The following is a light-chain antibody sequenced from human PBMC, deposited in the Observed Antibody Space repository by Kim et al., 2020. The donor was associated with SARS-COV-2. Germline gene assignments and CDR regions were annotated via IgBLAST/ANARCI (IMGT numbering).Light chain of an antibody. CDR2: NVN. J-gene: IGLJ2*01. V-gene: IGLV2-14*03. CDR3: ASYTSSRNVV. Sequence: QSALTQPASVSGSPGQSITISCSGTSSDVGGYNFVCWYQHHPGKAPKLMIYNVNKRPSGLSDRFSGSKSGNTASLTISGLQAEDEAYYYCASYTSSRNVVFGGGTQLTVL. CDR1: SSDVGGYNF.